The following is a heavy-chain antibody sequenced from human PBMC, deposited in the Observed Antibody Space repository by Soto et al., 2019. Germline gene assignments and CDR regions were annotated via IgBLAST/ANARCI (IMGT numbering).Heavy chain of an antibody. CDR1: VGTFSRYA. CDR3: GRIEVATESFDM. D-gene: IGHD6-19*01. CDR2: IIPIFGTA. J-gene: IGHJ3*02. Sequence: QVQLVQSGAEVKKSVSSVKVSCKASVGTFSRYAISWVRQAPGQGLEWMGGIIPIFGTAKFAQNFQGRVTITANEPMSRMYMELTSLTSEDTAMYYCGRIEVATESFDMWGQGTMVTVSS. V-gene: IGHV1-69*01.